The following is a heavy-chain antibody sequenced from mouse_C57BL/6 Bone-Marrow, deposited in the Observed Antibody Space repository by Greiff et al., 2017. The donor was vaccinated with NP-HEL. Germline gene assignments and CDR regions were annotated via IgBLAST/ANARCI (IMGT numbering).Heavy chain of an antibody. V-gene: IGHV1-66*01. Sequence: QVQLKQSGPELVKPGASVKISCKASGYSFTSYYIHWVKQRPGQGLEWIGWIYPGSGNTKYNEKFKGKATLTADTSSSTAYMQLSSLTSEDSAVYYCARLGQLREDYWGQGTTLTVSS. J-gene: IGHJ2*01. CDR1: GYSFTSYY. CDR3: ARLGQLREDY. CDR2: IYPGSGNT. D-gene: IGHD3-2*02.